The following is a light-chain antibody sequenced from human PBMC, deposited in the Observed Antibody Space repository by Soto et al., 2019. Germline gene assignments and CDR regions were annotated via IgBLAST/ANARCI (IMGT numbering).Light chain of an antibody. Sequence: EIVMTQSPATLSVSPGERATLSCRASQSVSSNLAWYQQKPGQAPRLLIYGASTRATGIPARFSGSGSGTDFTLTITSLQAEDAAVYYCQQYYYFPLTFGGGTKVDIK. CDR1: QSVSSN. CDR2: GAS. V-gene: IGKV3-15*01. CDR3: QQYYYFPLT. J-gene: IGKJ4*01.